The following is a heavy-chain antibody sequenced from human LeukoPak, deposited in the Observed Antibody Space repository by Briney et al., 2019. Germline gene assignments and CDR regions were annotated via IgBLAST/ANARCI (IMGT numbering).Heavy chain of an antibody. J-gene: IGHJ5*02. CDR3: ARSARGGLRT. CDR2: INTDGSST. Sequence: GHSLRLACAASGFTFSTYWMHWVRQAPGKGLVWVSRINTDGSSTNYADSVKGRFTISRDNAKNTLYLQMNSLRAEDTAVYYCARSARGGLRTWGQGTLVTVSS. D-gene: IGHD5-12*01. V-gene: IGHV3-74*01. CDR1: GFTFSTYW.